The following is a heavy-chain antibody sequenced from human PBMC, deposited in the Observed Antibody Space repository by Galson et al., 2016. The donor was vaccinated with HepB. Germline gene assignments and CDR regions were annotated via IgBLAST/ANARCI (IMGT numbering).Heavy chain of an antibody. CDR1: GYTFTGYY. Sequence: SVKVSCKAFGYTFTGYYMHWVRQAPGQGLEWMGWINPKSGDKKYAQKFQGRVTMTRDTSISIVYMDMRSLKSDDTAVYYCARFRRYGSSSSCSVGLGMYVWGQGTTVTVSS. V-gene: IGHV1-2*02. CDR2: INPKSGDK. D-gene: IGHD2-2*01. CDR3: ARFRRYGSSSSCSVGLGMYV. J-gene: IGHJ6*02.